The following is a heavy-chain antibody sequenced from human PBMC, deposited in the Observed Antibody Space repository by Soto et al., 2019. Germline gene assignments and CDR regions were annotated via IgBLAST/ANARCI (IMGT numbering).Heavy chain of an antibody. CDR1: GYTFRLYW. V-gene: IGHV5-51*01. J-gene: IGHJ4*02. Sequence: PAESLKISCKASGYTFRLYWIGWVREMPGKGLEWMGIIYPGDSDTRYSPSFQGQVTISADKSITTAYLQWSSLKASDTAMYYCARGFCISTSCYRGWDYWGQGTLVTVSA. CDR3: ARGFCISTSCYRGWDY. D-gene: IGHD2-2*01. CDR2: IYPGDSDT.